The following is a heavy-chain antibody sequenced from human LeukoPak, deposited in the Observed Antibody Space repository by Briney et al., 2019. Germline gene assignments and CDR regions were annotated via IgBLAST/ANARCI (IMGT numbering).Heavy chain of an antibody. CDR3: ARVEIGPSGNVIDY. Sequence: SETLSLTCAVYGGSLSDYHWRWIRQPPGKGLEWIGEISHSGSTNYNPSLKSRVTVSLDRSKDQFSLKLSSVTAADTAVYYCARVEIGPSGNVIDYWGQGTLVTVSS. CDR1: GGSLSDYH. D-gene: IGHD3/OR15-3a*01. CDR2: ISHSGST. J-gene: IGHJ4*02. V-gene: IGHV4-34*01.